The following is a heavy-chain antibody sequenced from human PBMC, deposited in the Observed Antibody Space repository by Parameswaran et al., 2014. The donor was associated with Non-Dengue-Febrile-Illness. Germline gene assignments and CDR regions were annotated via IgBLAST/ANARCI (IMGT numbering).Heavy chain of an antibody. V-gene: IGHV3-23*01. Sequence: RWIRQPPGKGLEWVSAISGSGGSTYYADSVKGRFTISRDNSKNTLYLQMNSLRAEDTAVYYCAKGVSDLWGRGTLVTVSS. J-gene: IGHJ2*01. D-gene: IGHD2-8*01. CDR2: ISGSGGST. CDR3: AKGVSDL.